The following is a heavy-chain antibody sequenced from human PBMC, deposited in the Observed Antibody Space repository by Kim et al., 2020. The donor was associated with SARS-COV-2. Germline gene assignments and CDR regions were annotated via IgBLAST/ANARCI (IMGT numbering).Heavy chain of an antibody. Sequence: SETLSLTCTVSGGSISSYYWSWIRQPPGKGLEWIGYIYYSGSTNYNPSLKSRVTISVDTSKNQFSLKLSSVTAADTAVYYCARAVWYSSGWVRGGNGKNWFDPWGQGTLVTVSS. CDR2: IYYSGST. V-gene: IGHV4-59*13. J-gene: IGHJ5*02. CDR1: GGSISSYY. D-gene: IGHD6-19*01. CDR3: ARAVWYSSGWVRGGNGKNWFDP.